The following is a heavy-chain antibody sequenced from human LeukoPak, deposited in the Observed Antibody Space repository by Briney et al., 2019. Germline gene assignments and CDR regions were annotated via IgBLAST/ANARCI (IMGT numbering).Heavy chain of an antibody. CDR3: AELGITMIGGV. Sequence: GGSLRLSCEASGFTFTKFWMSWVRQAPGEGLEWVANIQEDGKKENYVDSVRGRFTISRDNAKNSIYLQMNSLRVEDTAVYYCAELGITMIGGVWGKGTTVTISS. CDR1: GFTFTKFW. V-gene: IGHV3-7*01. J-gene: IGHJ6*04. CDR2: IQEDGKKE. D-gene: IGHD3-10*02.